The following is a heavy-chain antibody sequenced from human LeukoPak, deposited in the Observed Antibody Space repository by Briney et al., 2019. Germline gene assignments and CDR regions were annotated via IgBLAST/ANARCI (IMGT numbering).Heavy chain of an antibody. Sequence: GGSLRLSCAASGFTFSSYWMSWVRKAPGKGLEWVANIKKDGSEKYYVDSVKGRFTISRDNAKNSLYLQMNSLRAEDTAVYYCARGIVGATKRNYYCGMDVWGQGTTVTVSS. CDR2: IKKDGSEK. V-gene: IGHV3-7*01. D-gene: IGHD1-26*01. J-gene: IGHJ6*02. CDR3: ARGIVGATKRNYYCGMDV. CDR1: GFTFSSYW.